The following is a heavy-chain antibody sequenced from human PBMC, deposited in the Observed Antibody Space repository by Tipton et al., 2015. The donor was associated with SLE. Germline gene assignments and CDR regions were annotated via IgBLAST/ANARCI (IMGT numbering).Heavy chain of an antibody. V-gene: IGHV4-59*11. J-gene: IGHJ2*01. CDR2: IYSGGST. Sequence: TLSLTCTVSGGSISSHYWSWIRQPPGKTLEWIWYIYSGGSTNYNPSLKSRVTMSVATSKNQFSLRLTSVTAADTAMYYCARDSAVNFWYFDLWGRGTLVTVSS. CDR3: ARDSAVNFWYFDL. CDR1: GGSISSHY.